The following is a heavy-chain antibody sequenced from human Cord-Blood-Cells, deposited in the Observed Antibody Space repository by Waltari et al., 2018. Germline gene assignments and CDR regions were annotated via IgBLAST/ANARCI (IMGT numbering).Heavy chain of an antibody. CDR1: GFTFSTYW. CDR3: ARDKQAARDAFDI. CDR2: IKQDGSEK. J-gene: IGHJ3*02. V-gene: IGHV3-7*01. D-gene: IGHD6-6*01. Sequence: EVQLVESGGGLVPPGGSLRLSCAASGFTFSTYWMSWVRQAPGKGLEWVANIKQDGSEKYYVDSVKGRFTISRDNAKNSLYLQMNSLRAEDTAVYYCARDKQAARDAFDIWGQGTMVTVSS.